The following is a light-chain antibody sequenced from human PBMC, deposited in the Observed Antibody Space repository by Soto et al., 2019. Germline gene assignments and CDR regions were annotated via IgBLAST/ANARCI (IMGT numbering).Light chain of an antibody. CDR2: DTS. CDR1: QSVGTS. J-gene: IGKJ5*01. CDR3: QQRNNWPLIT. Sequence: EIVLTQSPAYLSLTPGERVTLSCRASQSVGTSLAWYQQKPGQAPRLFIYDTSKRATGTPARFSGSGSGTDFTLTINSLEPEDFALYYCQQRNNWPLITFGQGTRLEIK. V-gene: IGKV3-11*01.